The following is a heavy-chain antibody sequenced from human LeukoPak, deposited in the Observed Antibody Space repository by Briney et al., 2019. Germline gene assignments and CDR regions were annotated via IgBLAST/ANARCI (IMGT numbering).Heavy chain of an antibody. CDR3: AKDSPQLDRSAEYFQH. CDR1: GFTFSSYA. D-gene: IGHD5-24*01. Sequence: GGSLRLSCAASGFTFSSYAMSWVRQAPGKGREWVSAISGSGGSTYYADSVKGRFTISRDNSKNTLYLQMNSLRAEDTAVYYCAKDSPQLDRSAEYFQHWGQGTLVTVSS. J-gene: IGHJ1*01. V-gene: IGHV3-23*01. CDR2: ISGSGGST.